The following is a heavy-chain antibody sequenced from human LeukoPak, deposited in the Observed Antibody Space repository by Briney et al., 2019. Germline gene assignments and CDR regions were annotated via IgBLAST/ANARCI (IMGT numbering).Heavy chain of an antibody. D-gene: IGHD3-3*01. CDR2: ISGSGGRT. CDR3: ANTFSYDFWSGYQPFDY. J-gene: IGHJ4*02. V-gene: IGHV3-23*01. CDR1: GFTFSSYA. Sequence: PGGSLRLSCAASGFTFSSYAMSWVRQAPGQGLEWVSAISGSGGRTYYGDSVKGRFTISRDNSKNTMYLEMNSLRAEDTAVYYCANTFSYDFWSGYQPFDYWGQGTLVTVSS.